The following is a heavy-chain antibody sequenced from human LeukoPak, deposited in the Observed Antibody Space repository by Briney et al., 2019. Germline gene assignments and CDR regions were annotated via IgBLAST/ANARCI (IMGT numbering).Heavy chain of an antibody. V-gene: IGHV3-48*02. CDR3: VRDPDALDY. Sequence: GGSLRLSCVASGLSISGQWMNWVRQGPGKGLEWVAYIRSTGSPIYYADSVKGRFTISRDTARNSLHLQMNSLRDEDTAVYYCVRDPDALDYWGQGTLVTVSS. J-gene: IGHJ4*02. CDR2: IRSTGSPI. CDR1: GLSISGQW.